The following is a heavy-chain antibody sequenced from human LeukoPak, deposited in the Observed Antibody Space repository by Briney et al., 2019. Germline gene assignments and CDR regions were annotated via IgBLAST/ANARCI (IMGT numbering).Heavy chain of an antibody. Sequence: GGSLRLSCAASGFTFSSYGMHWVRQAPGKGLEWVAVIWYDGSNKYYADSVKGRFTISRDNSKNTLYLQMHSLRAEDTAVYYCARDTSFPDAFDIWGQGTMVTVSS. J-gene: IGHJ3*02. V-gene: IGHV3-33*01. CDR2: IWYDGSNK. CDR3: ARDTSFPDAFDI. CDR1: GFTFSSYG. D-gene: IGHD2-2*01.